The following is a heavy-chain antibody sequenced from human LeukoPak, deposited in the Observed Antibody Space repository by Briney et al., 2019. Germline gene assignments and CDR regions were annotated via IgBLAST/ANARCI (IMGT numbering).Heavy chain of an antibody. CDR2: IYPGDSDT. Sequence: GESLKISCKGSGYSFTTYWIGWVRQMPGKGLEWMGIIYPGDSDTRYSPSFQGQVTISADKSITTAYLQWSSLKASDTAMYYCARLKTDYGDYEGYPVGAFDIWGQGTMVTVSS. J-gene: IGHJ3*02. CDR1: GYSFTTYW. CDR3: ARLKTDYGDYEGYPVGAFDI. V-gene: IGHV5-51*01. D-gene: IGHD4-17*01.